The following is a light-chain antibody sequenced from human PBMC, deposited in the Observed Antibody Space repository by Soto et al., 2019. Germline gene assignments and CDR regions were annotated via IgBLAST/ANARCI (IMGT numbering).Light chain of an antibody. Sequence: SYELTQTPSVSVAPGQTARITCEGDNIGSTSVHWYQQRPTQAPVLVVYDHTARPSGIPERFSGSSSGNTATLTITRVEAGDEADFYCQVWDRDSDHPDVVFGGGTKLTVL. CDR1: NIGSTS. V-gene: IGLV3-21*02. CDR2: DHT. J-gene: IGLJ2*01. CDR3: QVWDRDSDHPDVV.